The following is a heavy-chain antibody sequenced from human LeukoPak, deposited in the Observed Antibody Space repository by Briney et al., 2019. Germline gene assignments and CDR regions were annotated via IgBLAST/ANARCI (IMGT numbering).Heavy chain of an antibody. CDR1: GFTFSSYS. CDR2: ISSSSSTI. D-gene: IGHD3-22*01. V-gene: IGHV3-48*01. J-gene: IGHJ4*02. Sequence: GGSLRLSCAASGFTFSSYSMNWVRQAPGKGLEWVSYISSSSSTIYYADSVKGRFTISRDNAKNSLNLQMNSLRAEDTAVYYCARDSSHESELYYYDSSGYYYLYYFDYWGQGTLVTVSS. CDR3: ARDSSHESELYYYDSSGYYYLYYFDY.